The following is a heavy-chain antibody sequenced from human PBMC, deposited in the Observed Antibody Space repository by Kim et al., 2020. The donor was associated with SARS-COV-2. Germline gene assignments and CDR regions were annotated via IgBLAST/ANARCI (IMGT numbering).Heavy chain of an antibody. J-gene: IGHJ4*02. V-gene: IGHV4-4*09. Sequence: NYNSSLKSRVTISLDTSKSQFSLKLRSVTAADTAVYYCARASSFRGIGVDYWGQGTLVTVSS. CDR3: ARASSFRGIGVDY. D-gene: IGHD3-10*01.